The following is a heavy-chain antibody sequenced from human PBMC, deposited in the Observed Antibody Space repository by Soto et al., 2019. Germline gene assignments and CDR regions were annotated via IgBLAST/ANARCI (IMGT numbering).Heavy chain of an antibody. D-gene: IGHD2-2*01. CDR1: GYSFTSYW. CDR3: ARHGLGYCSSTSCYAGLSYCYYGMDV. Sequence: GESLKISCKGSGYSFTSYWISWVRQMPGKGLEWMGRIDPSDSYTNYSPSFQGHVTISADKSISTAYLQWSSLKASDTAMYYCARHGLGYCSSTSCYAGLSYCYYGMDVWGQGTTVTVSS. V-gene: IGHV5-10-1*01. CDR2: IDPSDSYT. J-gene: IGHJ6*02.